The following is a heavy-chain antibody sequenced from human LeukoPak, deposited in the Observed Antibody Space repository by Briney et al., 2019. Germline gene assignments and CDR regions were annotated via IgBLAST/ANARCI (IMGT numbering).Heavy chain of an antibody. V-gene: IGHV3-33*06. CDR2: IYYDGSNK. Sequence: PGGSLRLSCAASGFTFSNYGMHWVRQAPGKGLEWVALIYYDGSNKYSADSVKGRFTISRDNSQNTVFLQMDSLRAEDTAVYYCAKDSYYYGSGSYLDYWGQGTLVTVSS. D-gene: IGHD3-10*01. CDR3: AKDSYYYGSGSYLDY. CDR1: GFTFSNYG. J-gene: IGHJ4*02.